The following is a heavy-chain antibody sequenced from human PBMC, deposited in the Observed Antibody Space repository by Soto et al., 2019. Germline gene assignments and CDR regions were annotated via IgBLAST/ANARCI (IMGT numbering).Heavy chain of an antibody. V-gene: IGHV4-4*02. D-gene: IGHD3-10*01. CDR3: ARDKKGWGNYNTGYFNY. CDR2: IYHSGST. Sequence: SETLSLTCAVSGGSINSRYWWSWVRQSPGKGLEWIGEIYHSGSTNYNPSLKSRVTISVDKSKNQFSLNLSSVTAADTAVYYWARDKKGWGNYNTGYFNYGGRETRVTVP. J-gene: IGHJ4*02. CDR1: GGSINSRYW.